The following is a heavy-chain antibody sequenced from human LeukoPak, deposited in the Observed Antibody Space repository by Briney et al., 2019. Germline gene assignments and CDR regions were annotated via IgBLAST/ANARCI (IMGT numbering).Heavy chain of an antibody. Sequence: GGSLRLSCAASGFTFSSYAMSWVRQAPGKGLEWVSAISGSGGSTYHADSVKGRFTISRDNSKNTLYLQMNSLGAEDTAVYYCARSTFRYGPSDYWGQGTLVTVSS. V-gene: IGHV3-23*01. CDR3: ARSTFRYGPSDY. J-gene: IGHJ4*02. CDR2: ISGSGGST. D-gene: IGHD3-16*01. CDR1: GFTFSSYA.